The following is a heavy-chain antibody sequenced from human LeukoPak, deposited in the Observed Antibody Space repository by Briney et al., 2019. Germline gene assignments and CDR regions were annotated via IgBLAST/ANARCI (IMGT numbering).Heavy chain of an antibody. CDR3: ARGEYSGYEFNFDY. CDR2: INHSGST. CDR1: GGSFSGYY. J-gene: IGHJ4*02. V-gene: IGHV4-34*01. D-gene: IGHD5-12*01. Sequence: SETLSLTCAVYGGSFSGYYWSWIRQPPGKGLEWIGEINHSGSTNYNPSLKSRVTISVDTSKNQFSLKLSSVTAADTAVYYCARGEYSGYEFNFDYWGQGTLVTVSS.